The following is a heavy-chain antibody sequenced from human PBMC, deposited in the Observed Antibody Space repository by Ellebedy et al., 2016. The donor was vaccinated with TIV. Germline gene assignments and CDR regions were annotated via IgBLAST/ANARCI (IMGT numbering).Heavy chain of an antibody. V-gene: IGHV1-8*01. Sequence: AASVKVSCKASGYTFTSYDINWVRQATGQGLEWMGWMNPNSGNTGYAQKFQGRVTMPRNTSISTAYMELSSLISEEPAVYYCARVEKEQWLVTTHWFDPWGQGTLVTVSS. CDR3: ARVEKEQWLVTTHWFDP. CDR2: MNPNSGNT. J-gene: IGHJ5*02. D-gene: IGHD6-19*01. CDR1: GYTFTSYD.